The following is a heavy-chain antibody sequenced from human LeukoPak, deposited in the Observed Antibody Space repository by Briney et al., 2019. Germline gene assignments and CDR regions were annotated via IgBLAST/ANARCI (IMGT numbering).Heavy chain of an antibody. J-gene: IGHJ6*02. D-gene: IGHD2-21*02. CDR1: GFTISSYW. CDR2: INRDGSTT. Sequence: GGSLRLSCAGSGFTISSYWMHRVRQAPGKGLVWVSRINRDGSTTNYADSVKGRFTISRDNAKNTLYLQMNSLRAEDTAVYYCARDAQLAYCGGDCYSEDYYYGMDVWGQGTTVTVSS. V-gene: IGHV3-74*01. CDR3: ARDAQLAYCGGDCYSEDYYYGMDV.